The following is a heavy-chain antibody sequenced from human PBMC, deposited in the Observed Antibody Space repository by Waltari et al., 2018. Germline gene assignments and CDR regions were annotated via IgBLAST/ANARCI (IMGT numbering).Heavy chain of an antibody. CDR1: GLTFGSYW. CDR2: INQYGSET. J-gene: IGHJ4*02. CDR3: ASRYCTISRCYASSWNSFDY. Sequence: EVQLVESGGGLVQPGGSLRLSCAASGLTFGSYWMTWVRQAPGKGLEWVANINQYGSETYYVDSVKGRFTVSRDNADNSLYLQMNSLRAEDTAMYYCASRYCTISRCYASSWNSFDYWGQGTLVTVSS. D-gene: IGHD2-8*01. V-gene: IGHV3-7*05.